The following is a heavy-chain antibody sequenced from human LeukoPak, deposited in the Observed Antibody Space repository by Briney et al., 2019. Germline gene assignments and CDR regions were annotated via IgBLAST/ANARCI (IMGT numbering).Heavy chain of an antibody. Sequence: PGGSLRLSCAASGFTFSSYWMSWVRQAPGKGLEWVANIKQDGSEKYYVDSVKGRFTISRDNAKNSLYLQMNSLRAEDTAVYYCARSRRDFWSGTYYFDYWGQGTLVTVSS. J-gene: IGHJ4*02. V-gene: IGHV3-7*01. CDR2: IKQDGSEK. CDR1: GFTFSSYW. CDR3: ARSRRDFWSGTYYFDY. D-gene: IGHD3-3*01.